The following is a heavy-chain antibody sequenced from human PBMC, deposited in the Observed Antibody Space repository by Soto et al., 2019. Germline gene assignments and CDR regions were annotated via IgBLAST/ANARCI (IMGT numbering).Heavy chain of an antibody. CDR1: GFTFSDHY. D-gene: IGHD2-15*01. Sequence: GGSLRLSCAASGFTFSDHYMDWVRQAPGKGLEWVGRTRNEAKSYTTEYAASVKGRFTISRDDSKNSLYLQMNSLKTEDTAVYYCARADTRDSYHYIDVWGKGTTVTVSS. J-gene: IGHJ6*03. V-gene: IGHV3-72*01. CDR3: ARADTRDSYHYIDV. CDR2: TRNEAKSYTT.